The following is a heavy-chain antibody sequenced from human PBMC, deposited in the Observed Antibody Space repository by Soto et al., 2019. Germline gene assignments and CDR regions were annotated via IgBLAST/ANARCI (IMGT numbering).Heavy chain of an antibody. CDR1: GYTFTSYG. V-gene: IGHV1-18*01. J-gene: IGHJ6*03. Sequence: QVQLVQSGAEVKKPGASVKVSCKASGYTFTSYGISWVRQAPGQGLEWMGWISAYNGNTNYAQKLQGRVTMTTDTSTSTAYMELRSLRSNDTAVYYCARGNPGDSKNYYYYYYMDVWGKGTTVTVSS. D-gene: IGHD4-4*01. CDR3: ARGNPGDSKNYYYYYYMDV. CDR2: ISAYNGNT.